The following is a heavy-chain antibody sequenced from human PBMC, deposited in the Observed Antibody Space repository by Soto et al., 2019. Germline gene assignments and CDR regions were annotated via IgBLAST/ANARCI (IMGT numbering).Heavy chain of an antibody. CDR2: IREDGSVK. Sequence: GGSLRLSCAASGFTFSAFWMTWVRQAPGKGLEWVVNIREDGSVKYYADSVKGRFTISRDNAKNSLFLLMNSLRVEDTAVYYCARYRVAGSTYYFDYWGQGTLVTVSS. D-gene: IGHD3-10*01. CDR1: GFTFSAFW. CDR3: ARYRVAGSTYYFDY. V-gene: IGHV3-7*03. J-gene: IGHJ4*02.